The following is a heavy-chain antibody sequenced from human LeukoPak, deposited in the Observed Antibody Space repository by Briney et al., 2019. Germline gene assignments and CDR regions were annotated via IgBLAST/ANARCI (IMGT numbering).Heavy chain of an antibody. J-gene: IGHJ4*02. Sequence: SQTLSLTCAVSGGSISSGGYSWSWIRQPPGKGLEWIVYIYHSGSTYYNPSLKSRVTISVDRSKNQFSLKLSSVTAADTAVYYCAKALSYYYDSSGYYYYWGQGTLVTVSS. CDR1: GGSISSGGYS. V-gene: IGHV4-30-2*01. D-gene: IGHD3-22*01. CDR3: AKALSYYYDSSGYYYY. CDR2: IYHSGST.